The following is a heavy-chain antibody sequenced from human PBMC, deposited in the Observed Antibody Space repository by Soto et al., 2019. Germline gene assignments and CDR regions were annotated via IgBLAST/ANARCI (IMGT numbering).Heavy chain of an antibody. CDR2: IDYSGST. D-gene: IGHD6-13*01. CDR1: GGSISSGGYY. Sequence: QVQLQESGPGLVKPSQTLSLTCTVSGGSISSGGYYWSWIRQHPGKGLEWIGYIDYSGSTYYNPSPETRVTISVDTSKTPFSLKLSSVTAADTAVYYCAASSSWAHTWFDPWGQGTLVTVSS. CDR3: AASSSWAHTWFDP. J-gene: IGHJ5*02. V-gene: IGHV4-31*03.